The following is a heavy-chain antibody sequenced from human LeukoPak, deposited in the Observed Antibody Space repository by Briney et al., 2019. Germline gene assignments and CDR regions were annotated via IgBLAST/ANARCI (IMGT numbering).Heavy chain of an antibody. Sequence: SETLSLTCTVSGGSISSSSYYWGWIRQPPGKGLEWTGYIYYSGSTYYNPSLKSRVTISVDTSENQFSLKLSSVTAADTAVYYCARVGVSGYDPGNNDYWGQGTLVTVSS. D-gene: IGHD5-12*01. CDR1: GGSISSSSYY. J-gene: IGHJ4*02. V-gene: IGHV4-39*07. CDR3: ARVGVSGYDPGNNDY. CDR2: IYYSGST.